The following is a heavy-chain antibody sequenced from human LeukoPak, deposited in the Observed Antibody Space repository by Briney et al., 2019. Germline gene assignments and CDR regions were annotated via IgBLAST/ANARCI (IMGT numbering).Heavy chain of an antibody. J-gene: IGHJ4*02. CDR3: ARIATVVLREDY. Sequence: ASVELSCKASGYPFTPYYMLRVRQAPGQGLEWMGWIHPNSGGTNYAQKVQGRFIMTRDTSIRTVYMELSRLRSDDTAVYYCARIATVVLREDYWGQGTLVTVSS. V-gene: IGHV1-2*02. CDR1: GYPFTPYY. D-gene: IGHD4-23*01. CDR2: IHPNSGGT.